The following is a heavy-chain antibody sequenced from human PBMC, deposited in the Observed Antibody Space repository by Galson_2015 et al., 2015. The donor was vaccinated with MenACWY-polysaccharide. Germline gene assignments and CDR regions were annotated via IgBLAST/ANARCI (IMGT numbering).Heavy chain of an antibody. Sequence: SLRLSCAASGFTFNNAWMSWVRQAPGKGLEWVGRIKSNTDGGTTDYAAHVKGRFTISRDDSKNTLYLQMNSLKTEDTAVYFCLELEQRPYYYYAMDVWSQGTTVTVSS. J-gene: IGHJ6*02. D-gene: IGHD1/OR15-1a*01. V-gene: IGHV3-15*01. CDR1: GFTFNNAW. CDR3: LELEQRPYYYYAMDV. CDR2: IKSNTDGGTT.